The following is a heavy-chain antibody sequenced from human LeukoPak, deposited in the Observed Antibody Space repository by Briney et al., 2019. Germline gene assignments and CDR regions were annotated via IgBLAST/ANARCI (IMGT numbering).Heavy chain of an antibody. CDR1: GFTFSSYA. CDR3: AKLLFDYYDSSGAGLDV. Sequence: GGSLRLSCAASGFTFSSYAMHWVRQAPGKGLEWVAFIRYDGSNKYYADSVKGRFTISRDNSKNTLYLQMNSLRAEDTAVYYCAKLLFDYYDSSGAGLDVWGKGTTVTVSS. V-gene: IGHV3-30*02. J-gene: IGHJ6*04. D-gene: IGHD3-22*01. CDR2: IRYDGSNK.